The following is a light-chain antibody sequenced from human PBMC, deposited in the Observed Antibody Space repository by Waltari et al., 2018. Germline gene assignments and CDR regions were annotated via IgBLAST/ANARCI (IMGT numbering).Light chain of an antibody. CDR1: RSNIGNNS. CDR3: SSWDDSLNGPV. Sequence: QSVLTQPPSASGTPGKRVTISCSGSRSNIGNNSVNWYQQLPRTSPKLLMYNTNQRPSGVPDRFSGSRSGTSASLAISGLQSEDEGDYYCSSWDDSLNGPVFGGGTKVTVL. V-gene: IGLV1-44*01. J-gene: IGLJ3*02. CDR2: NTN.